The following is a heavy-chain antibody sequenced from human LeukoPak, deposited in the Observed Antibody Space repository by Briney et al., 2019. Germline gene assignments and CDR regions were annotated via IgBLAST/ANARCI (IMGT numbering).Heavy chain of an antibody. V-gene: IGHV4-39*01. CDR1: GASISSTSDY. CDR2: IYYTGRA. CDR3: ARQRQHCDGGSCFPLDH. D-gene: IGHD2-15*01. Sequence: SETRSLTCTVSGASISSTSDYWGWLRQPPGQGLEWIGTIYYTGRAYYNPSLKSRLTISVDMAKTQFSLKLNSMTATDTAIYYCARQRQHCDGGSCFPLDHWGHGTLVTVSS. J-gene: IGHJ4*01.